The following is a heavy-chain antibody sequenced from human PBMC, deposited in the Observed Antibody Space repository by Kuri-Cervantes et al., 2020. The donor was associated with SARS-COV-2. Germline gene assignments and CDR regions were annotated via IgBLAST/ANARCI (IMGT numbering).Heavy chain of an antibody. J-gene: IGHJ4*02. D-gene: IGHD3-10*01. V-gene: IGHV3-21*01. CDR2: ISSSSSYI. Sequence: GGSLRLSCAASGFTFSSYSMNWVRQAPGKGLEWVSSISSSSSYIYYADSVKGRFTISRGDTKNSLYLQMNSLRAEDTAVYYCAKDRRGSGPFDYWGQGTLVTVSS. CDR1: GFTFSSYS. CDR3: AKDRRGSGPFDY.